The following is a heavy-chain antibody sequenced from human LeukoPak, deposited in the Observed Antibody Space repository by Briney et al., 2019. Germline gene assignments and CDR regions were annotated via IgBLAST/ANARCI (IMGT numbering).Heavy chain of an antibody. V-gene: IGHV3-13*01. Sequence: PGGSLRLSCAASGFTFSSSDMHWVRQTTGQGLEWVSGIGTAGDTFYPGSVKGRFTVSRENAKNSLYLQMNNLRAGDTAVYYCARGWAFPTYDSGTSPLSPTDWYFDLWGRGTLVTVSS. CDR3: ARGWAFPTYDSGTSPLSPTDWYFDL. CDR1: GFTFSSSD. D-gene: IGHD3-10*01. J-gene: IGHJ2*01. CDR2: IGTAGDT.